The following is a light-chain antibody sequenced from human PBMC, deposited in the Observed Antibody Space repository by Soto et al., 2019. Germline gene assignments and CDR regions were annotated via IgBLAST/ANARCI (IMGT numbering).Light chain of an antibody. CDR1: QSVSSN. J-gene: IGKJ2*01. CDR3: QQYNNWPPYT. Sequence: EIVMTQSPATLSVSPGERDTLSCRASQSVSSNLAWYQQKPGQAPRLLIYGASTRATAIPARFSGSVSGTEFTLTISSLQSEDFAVYYCQQYNNWPPYTFGQGTKLEIK. V-gene: IGKV3-15*01. CDR2: GAS.